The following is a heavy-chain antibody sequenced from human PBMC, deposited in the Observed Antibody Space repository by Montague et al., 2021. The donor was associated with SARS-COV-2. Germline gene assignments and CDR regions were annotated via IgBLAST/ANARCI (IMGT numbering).Heavy chain of an antibody. Sequence: SETLSLTCTVSGGSTNNFYWSWIRQPPGKGLEWIGYIYYSGGTDYNPSLKSRVTISIDTPKNQFSLNLTSVTAADTAVYYCARTSLASASSRFDPWGQGTLVTVSS. V-gene: IGHV4-59*01. CDR3: ARTSLASASSRFDP. CDR2: IYYSGGT. CDR1: GGSTNNFY. J-gene: IGHJ5*02. D-gene: IGHD3-16*02.